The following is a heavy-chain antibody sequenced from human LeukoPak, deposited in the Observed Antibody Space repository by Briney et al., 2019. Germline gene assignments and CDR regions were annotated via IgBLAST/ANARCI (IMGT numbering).Heavy chain of an antibody. D-gene: IGHD6-13*01. CDR3: AKDIAAAGTPTFDY. J-gene: IGHJ4*02. V-gene: IGHV3-74*01. CDR1: GFTFSSYW. CDR2: INSDGSST. Sequence: GGSLRLSCAASGFTFSSYWMHWVRQAPGKGLVWVSRINSDGSSTSYADSVKGRFTISRDNAKNSLYLQMNSLRAEDTALYYCAKDIAAAGTPTFDYWGQGTLVTVSS.